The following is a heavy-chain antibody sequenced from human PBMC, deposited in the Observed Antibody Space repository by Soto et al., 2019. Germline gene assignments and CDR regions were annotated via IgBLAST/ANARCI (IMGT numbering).Heavy chain of an antibody. CDR1: GYTFTSYG. CDR3: ARELRITIFGVELYYYYGMDV. CDR2: ISAYNGNT. Sequence: ASVKVSCKASGYTFTSYGISWVRQAPGQGLEWMGWISAYNGNTNYAQKLQGRVTMTTDTSTSTAYMELRSLRSDDTAVYYCARELRITIFGVELYYYYGMDVWGQGTTVTVS. V-gene: IGHV1-18*04. J-gene: IGHJ6*02. D-gene: IGHD3-3*01.